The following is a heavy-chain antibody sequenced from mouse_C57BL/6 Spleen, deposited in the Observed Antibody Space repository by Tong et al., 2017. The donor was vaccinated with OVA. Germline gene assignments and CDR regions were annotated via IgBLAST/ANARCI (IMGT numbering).Heavy chain of an antibody. V-gene: IGHV5-6*01. CDR2: ISSGGSYT. CDR3: ARPGNDWYFDV. Sequence: EVQLQESGGDLVKPGGSLKLSCAASGFTFSSYGMSWVRQTPDKRLEWVATISSGGSYTYYPDSVKGRFTISRDNAKNTLYLQMSSLKSEDTAMYYCARPGNDWYFDVWGAGTTVPVSS. CDR1: GFTFSSYG. J-gene: IGHJ1*01. D-gene: IGHD2-1*01.